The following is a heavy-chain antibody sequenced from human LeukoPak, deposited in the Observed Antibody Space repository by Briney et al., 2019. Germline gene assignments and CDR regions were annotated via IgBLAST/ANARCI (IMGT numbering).Heavy chain of an antibody. CDR1: GFTFSNHG. J-gene: IGHJ6*03. CDR2: ISGSGGST. Sequence: PPGGSLRLSCAASGFTFSNHGMNWVRQAPGKGLEWVSAISGSGGSTYYADSVKGRFTISRDNSKNTLYLQMNSLRAEDTAVYYCAKAADDIVATTINYYYYYMDVWGKGTTVTVSS. D-gene: IGHD5-12*01. CDR3: AKAADDIVATTINYYYYYMDV. V-gene: IGHV3-23*01.